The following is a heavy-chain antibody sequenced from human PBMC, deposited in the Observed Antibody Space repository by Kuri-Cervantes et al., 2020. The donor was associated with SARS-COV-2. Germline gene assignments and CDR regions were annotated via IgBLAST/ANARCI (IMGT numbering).Heavy chain of an antibody. Sequence: GECLKISCVDSGFTFSSYSMNWVRQAPGKGLEWVSYISSSSSTIYYADSVKGRFTISRDNAKNSLYLQMNSLRAEDTAVYYCARGMGRYSSSFDYWGQGTLVTVSS. CDR2: ISSSSSTI. V-gene: IGHV3-48*01. CDR1: GFTFSSYS. CDR3: ARGMGRYSSSFDY. D-gene: IGHD6-6*01. J-gene: IGHJ4*02.